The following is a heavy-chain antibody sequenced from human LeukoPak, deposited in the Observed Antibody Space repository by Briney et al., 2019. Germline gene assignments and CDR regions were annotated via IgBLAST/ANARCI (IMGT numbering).Heavy chain of an antibody. J-gene: IGHJ4*02. D-gene: IGHD5-12*01. V-gene: IGHV3-43*01. CDR1: GFTFDDYT. CDR3: AKATAGYYYFDY. Sequence: GGSLRLSCAASGFTFDDYTMRWVRQAPGKGLEWVSLISWDGGSTYYADSVKGRFTISRDNSKNSLYLQMNSLRTEDTALYYCAKATAGYYYFDYWGQGTLVTVSS. CDR2: ISWDGGST.